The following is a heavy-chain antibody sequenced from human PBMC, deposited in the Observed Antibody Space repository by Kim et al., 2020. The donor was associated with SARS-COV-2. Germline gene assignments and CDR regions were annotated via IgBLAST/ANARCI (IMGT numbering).Heavy chain of an antibody. D-gene: IGHD3-9*01. Sequence: SVKGRFTVSRDNAKNSLYLQMNSLRAEDTAVYYCARAKSIFQPNSYGMDVWGQGTTVTVSS. CDR3: ARAKSIFQPNSYGMDV. V-gene: IGHV3-48*03. J-gene: IGHJ6*02.